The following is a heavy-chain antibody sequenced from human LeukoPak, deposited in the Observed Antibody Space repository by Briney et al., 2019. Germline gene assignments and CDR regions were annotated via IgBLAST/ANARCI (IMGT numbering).Heavy chain of an antibody. J-gene: IGHJ6*03. Sequence: GGSPRLSCAASGFTFSRYWMHWVRQGAGKGLVWVSRIKSDGSSTSYADSVQGRFTISRDNAKNTLYLEMNSLRVEDTAVYYCARDEEGDFYYYYMDVWGKGTTVTVSS. D-gene: IGHD2-21*02. V-gene: IGHV3-74*01. CDR2: IKSDGSST. CDR1: GFTFSRYW. CDR3: ARDEEGDFYYYYMDV.